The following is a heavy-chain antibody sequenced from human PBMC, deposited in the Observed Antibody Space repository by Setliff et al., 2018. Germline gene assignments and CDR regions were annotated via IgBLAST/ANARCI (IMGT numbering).Heavy chain of an antibody. Sequence: KTSETLSLTCTVSGASINSHYWSWIRQPPGKGLEWIGLFFYSGDSRYNPSLKSRVTMSVDASRNQFSLKLSSVTAADTAIYYCARDRSYYASGSFTKWFDYWGQGTLVTAPQ. D-gene: IGHD3-10*01. CDR1: GASINSHY. J-gene: IGHJ4*02. V-gene: IGHV4-59*11. CDR3: ARDRSYYASGSFTKWFDY. CDR2: FFYSGDS.